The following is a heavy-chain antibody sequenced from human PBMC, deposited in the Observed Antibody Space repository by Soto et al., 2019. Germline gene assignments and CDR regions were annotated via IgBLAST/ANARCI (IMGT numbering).Heavy chain of an antibody. D-gene: IGHD1-26*01. J-gene: IGHJ6*02. CDR2: IRGSGGST. Sequence: EVQLLESGGGLVQPGGSLRLSCAASGFTFSSYAMSWVRQAPGKGLEWVSAIRGSGGSTYYADSVKGRFTISRDNSKNTLYLQMNSLRAEDTAVYYCAAMSREYYYYGMDVWGQGTTVTVSS. CDR3: AAMSREYYYYGMDV. CDR1: GFTFSSYA. V-gene: IGHV3-23*01.